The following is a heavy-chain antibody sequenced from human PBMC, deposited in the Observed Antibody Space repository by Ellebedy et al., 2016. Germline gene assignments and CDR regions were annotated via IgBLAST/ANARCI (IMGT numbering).Heavy chain of an antibody. V-gene: IGHV3-7*01. CDR1: GFTFSSYW. D-gene: IGHD3-22*01. Sequence: GESLKISXAASGFTFSSYWMSWVRQAPGKGLEWVANIKQDGSEKYYVDSVKGRFTISRDNAKNSLYLQMNSLRAEDTAVYYCARARWDSSGYRSYWYFDLWGRGTLVTVSS. J-gene: IGHJ2*01. CDR2: IKQDGSEK. CDR3: ARARWDSSGYRSYWYFDL.